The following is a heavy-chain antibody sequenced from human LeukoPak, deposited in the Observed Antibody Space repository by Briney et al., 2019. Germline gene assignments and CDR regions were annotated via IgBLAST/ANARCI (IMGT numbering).Heavy chain of an antibody. J-gene: IGHJ6*04. CDR3: ASGRSVVPAAPLDV. CDR1: GGTFSSYA. Sequence: SVKVSCKASGGTFSSYAICWVRQAPGQGLEWMGGIIPISGTANYAQKFQGRVTITTDDSTSTAFMELSSLRSEDTAVYYCASGRSVVPAAPLDVWGKGTTVTVSS. D-gene: IGHD2-2*01. V-gene: IGHV1-69*05. CDR2: IIPISGTA.